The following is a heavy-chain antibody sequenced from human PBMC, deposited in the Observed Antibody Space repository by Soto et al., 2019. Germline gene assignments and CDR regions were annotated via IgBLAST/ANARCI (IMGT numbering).Heavy chain of an antibody. Sequence: PGESLKISCKGSGYSFSNYWIAWVRQMPGKGLEWMGIIFPADSDTKYSPSFQGQVTISADKSISTAYLQWSSLKASDTAMYYCASSVVVTSTMTYFDYWGQGSLVTVSS. J-gene: IGHJ4*02. V-gene: IGHV5-51*01. CDR1: GYSFSNYW. CDR3: ASSVVVTSTMTYFDY. D-gene: IGHD2-15*01. CDR2: IFPADSDT.